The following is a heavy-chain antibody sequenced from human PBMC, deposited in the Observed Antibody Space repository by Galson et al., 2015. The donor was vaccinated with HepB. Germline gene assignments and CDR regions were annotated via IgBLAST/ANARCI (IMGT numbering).Heavy chain of an antibody. CDR3: ARKHYDFWSVFDRSKYYYYGMDV. V-gene: IGHV3-33*01. CDR1: GFTFRSHG. Sequence: SLRLSCAASGFTFRSHGMHWVRQAPGKGLEWVAVIWYDGTNKHYVDSVKGRFIISRDSSKNTLYLQMNSLRAEDTAVYYCARKHYDFWSVFDRSKYYYYGMDVWGQGTTVTVSS. J-gene: IGHJ6*02. CDR2: IWYDGTNK. D-gene: IGHD3-3*01.